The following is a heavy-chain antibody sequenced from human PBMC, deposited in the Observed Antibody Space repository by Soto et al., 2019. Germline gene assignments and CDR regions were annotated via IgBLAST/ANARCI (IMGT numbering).Heavy chain of an antibody. V-gene: IGHV4-59*08. Sequence: SETLSLTCTGPGGSISSYYWSWIRQPPGKGLEWIGYIYYSGSTNYNPSLKSRVTISVDTSKNQFSLKLSSVTAADTAVYYCARRSRSSSWLDAFDIWGQGTMVTVSS. J-gene: IGHJ3*02. CDR1: GGSISSYY. CDR3: ARRSRSSSWLDAFDI. D-gene: IGHD6-13*01. CDR2: IYYSGST.